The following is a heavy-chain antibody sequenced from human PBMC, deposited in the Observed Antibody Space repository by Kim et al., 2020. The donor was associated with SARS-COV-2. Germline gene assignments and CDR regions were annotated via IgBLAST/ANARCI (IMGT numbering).Heavy chain of an antibody. V-gene: IGHV3-11*06. CDR2: ISSSSSYT. CDR1: GFTFSDYY. D-gene: IGHD4-17*01. CDR3: ASLPGRYGDYEIDYYYYGMDV. Sequence: GGSLRLSCAASGFTFSDYYMSWIRQAPGKGLEWVSYISSSSSYTNYADSVKGRFTISRDNAKNSLYLQMNSLRAEDTAVYYCASLPGRYGDYEIDYYYYGMDVWGQGTTVTVSS. J-gene: IGHJ6*02.